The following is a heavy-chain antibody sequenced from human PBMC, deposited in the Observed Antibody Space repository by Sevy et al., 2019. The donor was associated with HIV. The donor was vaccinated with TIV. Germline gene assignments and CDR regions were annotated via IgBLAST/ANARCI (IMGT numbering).Heavy chain of an antibody. CDR2: INYSRST. Sequence: SETLSLTCTVSGGSISSYYWNWIRQPPGKGLEWIGYINYSRSTNYNPSLKSRVTISLDTSKNQFSLKLSSVTAADTAVYYCARGQTTVVTWNYYYYMDVWGKGTTVTVSS. V-gene: IGHV4-59*01. J-gene: IGHJ6*03. CDR3: ARGQTTVVTWNYYYYMDV. D-gene: IGHD4-17*01. CDR1: GGSISSYY.